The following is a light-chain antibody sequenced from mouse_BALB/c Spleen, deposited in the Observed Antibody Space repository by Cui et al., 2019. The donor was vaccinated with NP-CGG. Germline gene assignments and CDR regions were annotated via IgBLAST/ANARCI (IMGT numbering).Light chain of an antibody. CDR3: ALWYSNHWV. Sequence: QAVVTQEFPPTTSPGETVTLTCRSSTGAVTTSNYANWVQEKPDHLFTGLIGGTNNRAPGVPARFSGSLIGDKVALTITGAQTEDEAIYFCALWYSNHWVFGGGTKLTVL. J-gene: IGLJ1*01. CDR1: TGAVTTSNY. V-gene: IGLV1*01. CDR2: GTN.